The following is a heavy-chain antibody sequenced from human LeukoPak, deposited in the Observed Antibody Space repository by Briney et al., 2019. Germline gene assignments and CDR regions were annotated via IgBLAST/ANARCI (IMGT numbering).Heavy chain of an antibody. Sequence: SETLSLTCTVSGSSISSVYYWGWIRQPPGKGLEWIGNLYQSGRSYFNPSLKSRLTISVDTSNKQFSLKLNSVTAADTAVYYCARVVEATLARYFDSWGQGTLVTVSS. D-gene: IGHD1-26*01. CDR3: ARVVEATLARYFDS. CDR2: LYQSGRS. CDR1: GSSISSVYY. V-gene: IGHV4-38-2*02. J-gene: IGHJ4*02.